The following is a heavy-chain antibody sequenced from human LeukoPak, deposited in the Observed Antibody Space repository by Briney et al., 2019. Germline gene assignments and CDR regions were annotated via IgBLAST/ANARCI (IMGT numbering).Heavy chain of an antibody. Sequence: PGGSLRLSCAASGFTFSSYAMSWVRQAPGKGLEWVSVIYSGGSTYYADSVKGRFTISRDNSKNTLYLQMNSLRAEDTAVYYCARVKDSGPDDYWGQGTLVTVSS. CDR1: GFTFSSYA. J-gene: IGHJ4*02. D-gene: IGHD3-10*01. CDR3: ARVKDSGPDDY. V-gene: IGHV3-66*01. CDR2: IYSGGST.